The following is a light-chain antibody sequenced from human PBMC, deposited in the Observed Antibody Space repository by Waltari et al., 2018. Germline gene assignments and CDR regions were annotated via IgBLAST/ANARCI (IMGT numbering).Light chain of an antibody. J-gene: IGKJ1*01. CDR3: QQYYDWPPWT. V-gene: IGKV3D-15*01. CDR2: GSF. CDR1: QSVSGH. Sequence: EIVMTQSPATLSVSPGERATLSCRASQSVSGHLAWYQQKPGHAPRLIIHGSFTRATGIPARFSGSGSGTEFSLTISSLQSEDFAIYYCQQYYDWPPWTFGQGTKVEL.